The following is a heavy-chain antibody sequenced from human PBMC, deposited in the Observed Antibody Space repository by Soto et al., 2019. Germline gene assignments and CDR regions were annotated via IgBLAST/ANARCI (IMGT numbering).Heavy chain of an antibody. D-gene: IGHD2-8*01. CDR3: ARHRVLRGMDV. CDR1: GYSFTSYW. Sequence: XESLKVSGKGSGYSFTSYWISWVRQMPGKGQEWMGRIDPSDAYTNYSPSFQGHVTISADKSISTAYLQCSSLKASDTAMYYCARHRVLRGMDVWGQGTTVTVSS. CDR2: IDPSDAYT. J-gene: IGHJ6*02. V-gene: IGHV5-10-1*01.